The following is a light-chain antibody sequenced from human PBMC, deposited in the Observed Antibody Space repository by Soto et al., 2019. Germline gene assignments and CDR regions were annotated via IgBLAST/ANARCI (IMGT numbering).Light chain of an antibody. V-gene: IGKV3-15*01. CDR1: QRVAFL. Sequence: ELVWTHYPATLPWSPGKRAPLSSRASQRVAFLLACYQQNPGQPPRLLIHGATTRATGIPARFSGSGSGTEFTLTISSLQSEDFAVYYCQQYNNWPRTFGQGTKVEIK. J-gene: IGKJ1*01. CDR2: GAT. CDR3: QQYNNWPRT.